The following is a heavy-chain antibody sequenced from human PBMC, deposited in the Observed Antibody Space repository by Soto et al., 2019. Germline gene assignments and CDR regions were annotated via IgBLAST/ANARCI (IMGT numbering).Heavy chain of an antibody. J-gene: IGHJ5*01. CDR3: ARVPFVGYFDWLDP. Sequence: ETLALTYRVSGASISSYYWTCIRHPPGGGLEGIGYMHHTQGTNDNPALRGRVHMSIDTAMNQFSLRLTSVTAADTAVYYCARVPFVGYFDWLDPWGQGTLVTVSS. CDR2: MHHTQGT. D-gene: IGHD3-9*01. CDR1: GASISSYY. V-gene: IGHV4-59*01.